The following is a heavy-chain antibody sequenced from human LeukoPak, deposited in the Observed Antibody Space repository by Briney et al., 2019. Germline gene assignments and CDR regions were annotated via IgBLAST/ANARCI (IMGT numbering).Heavy chain of an antibody. J-gene: IGHJ4*02. Sequence: SETLSLTCAVSGYSISSGYYWGWIQQPPGKGLEWIGSIYHSGSTYYNPSLKSRVTISVDTSKNQFSLKLSSVTAADTAVYYCARSKIAVAAPFDYWGQGTLVTVSS. D-gene: IGHD6-19*01. CDR2: IYHSGST. CDR3: ARSKIAVAAPFDY. CDR1: GYSISSGYY. V-gene: IGHV4-38-2*01.